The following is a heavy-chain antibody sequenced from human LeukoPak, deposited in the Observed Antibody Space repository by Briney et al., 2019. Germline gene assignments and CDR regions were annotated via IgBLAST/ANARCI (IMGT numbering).Heavy chain of an antibody. CDR2: IYHSGST. Sequence: SETLSLTCTVSGYSISSGYYWGWIRQPPGQALEWIGIIYHSGSTYYNASLKSRVTISVDTSKNQFSLRLSSVTAADTAVYYCARRTTYFGWRPSESPSCFDYWGQGTLVTVSS. CDR3: ARRTTYFGWRPSESPSCFDY. CDR1: GYSISSGYY. J-gene: IGHJ4*02. V-gene: IGHV4-38-2*02. D-gene: IGHD3-9*01.